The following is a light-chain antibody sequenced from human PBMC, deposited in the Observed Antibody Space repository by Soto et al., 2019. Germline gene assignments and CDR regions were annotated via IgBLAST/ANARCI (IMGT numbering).Light chain of an antibody. J-gene: IGKJ1*01. CDR2: WAS. CDR3: QQYYNPPPT. Sequence: DIVMTQSPDSLAVSLGERATINCKSSQSVLYSSNNKNHLAWYQQKPGQPPKLLIYWASTRKSGVPDRFSGSGSGTDFTITISSLQTEDGPDYHCQQYYNPPPTFGQGTKVDI. V-gene: IGKV4-1*01. CDR1: QSVLYSSNNKNH.